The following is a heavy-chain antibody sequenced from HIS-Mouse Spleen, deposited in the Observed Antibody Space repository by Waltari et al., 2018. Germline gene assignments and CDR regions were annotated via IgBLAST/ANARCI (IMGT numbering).Heavy chain of an antibody. CDR3: AREPLRDGYNSYYYYGMDV. Sequence: QVQLVQSGAEVKKPGASVKVSCKASGYTFTGYYMHWVRQAPGQGLEWMGWNNPNSGGTNYAQKVQGRVTMTRDTSISTAYMELSRLRSDDTAVYYCAREPLRDGYNSYYYYGMDVWGQGTTVTVSS. CDR2: NNPNSGGT. V-gene: IGHV1-2*02. D-gene: IGHD5-12*01. CDR1: GYTFTGYY. J-gene: IGHJ6*02.